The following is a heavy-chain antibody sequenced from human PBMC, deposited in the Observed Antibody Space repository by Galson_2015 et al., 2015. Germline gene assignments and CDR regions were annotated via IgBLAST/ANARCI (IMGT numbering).Heavy chain of an antibody. Sequence: SLRLSCAASGFTFSAHGMHWVRQAPGKGLEWVAVISYDGSKEYYADSMKGRFTISRDNSKNTLYLQMNRLRAEDTAVYYCARDKRYISSGMDYWGQGTLVTVSS. CDR2: ISYDGSKE. V-gene: IGHV3-30*03. D-gene: IGHD6-13*01. J-gene: IGHJ4*02. CDR1: GFTFSAHG. CDR3: ARDKRYISSGMDY.